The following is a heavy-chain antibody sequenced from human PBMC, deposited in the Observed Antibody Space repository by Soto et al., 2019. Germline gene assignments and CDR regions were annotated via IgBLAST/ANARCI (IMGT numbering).Heavy chain of an antibody. D-gene: IGHD2-21*02. J-gene: IGHJ6*02. Sequence: QVQLLQSGAEVKKPGSSVKVSCKASGGTFSSYAISWVRQAPGKGLEWMGGIIPIVGTANYAPKLQGRVTLTADESTSTAYMELSSLRSEDTAVYYCARDRTDCGGYCYFFNYYYGFDVWGQGTTVTVSS. V-gene: IGHV1-69*01. CDR3: ARDRTDCGGYCYFFNYYYGFDV. CDR2: IIPIVGTA. CDR1: GGTFSSYA.